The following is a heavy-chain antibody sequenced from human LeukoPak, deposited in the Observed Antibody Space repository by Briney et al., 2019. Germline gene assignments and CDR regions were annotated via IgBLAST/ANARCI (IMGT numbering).Heavy chain of an antibody. CDR3: ARDIGGYGIRGSGSDP. Sequence: GASVKVSCKTSGYTFTGYYMHWVRQAPGQGLEWMGWINPNSGGTNYAQKFQGRVTMTRDTSISTAYMELSRLRSDDTAVYYCARDIGGYGIRGSGSDPWGQGTLVTVSS. J-gene: IGHJ5*02. CDR1: GYTFTGYY. D-gene: IGHD5-18*01. V-gene: IGHV1-2*02. CDR2: INPNSGGT.